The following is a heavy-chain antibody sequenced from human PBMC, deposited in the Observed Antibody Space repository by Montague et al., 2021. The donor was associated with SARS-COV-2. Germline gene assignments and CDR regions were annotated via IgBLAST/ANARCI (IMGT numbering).Heavy chain of an antibody. V-gene: IGHV4-4*02. J-gene: IGHJ4*02. D-gene: IGHD3/OR15-3a*01. CDR3: GTGVDYYDFLGLQS. CDR1: GGSIESGNW. Sequence: SETLSLTCTVSGGSIESGNWWSWVRQPPGKGLEWIGEILHTDSTNFNQSLNTRVAMSVDNARNQFSLKLTSLTAADTAAYYCGTGVDYYDFLGLQSWGQGALVIVSS. CDR2: ILHTDST.